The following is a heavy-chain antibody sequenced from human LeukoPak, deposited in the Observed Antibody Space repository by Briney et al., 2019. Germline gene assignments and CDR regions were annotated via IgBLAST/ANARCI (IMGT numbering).Heavy chain of an antibody. CDR1: GFTVSSYA. J-gene: IGHJ4*02. CDR3: AKDAWEYYDILTGYSH. V-gene: IGHV3-64*01. Sequence: GWSLRLSCAASGFTVSSYAMHWVRQAPGKGLEYVSAISSNGGSTYYANSVKGRFTISRDNSKNTLYLQMGGLRAEDMAVYYCAKDAWEYYDILTGYSHWGQGTLVTVSS. CDR2: ISSNGGST. D-gene: IGHD3-9*01.